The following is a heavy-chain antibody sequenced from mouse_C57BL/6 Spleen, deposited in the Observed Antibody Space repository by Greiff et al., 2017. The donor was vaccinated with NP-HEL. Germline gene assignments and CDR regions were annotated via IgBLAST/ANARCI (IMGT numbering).Heavy chain of an antibody. CDR2: IDPSDSET. V-gene: IGHV1-52*01. CDR3: ARPTVVATGYFDV. Sequence: QVQLQQPGAELVRPGSSVKLSCKASGYTFTSYWMHWVKQRPIQGLEWIGNIDPSDSETHYNQKFKDKATLTVDKSSSTAYMQLSSLTSEDSAVYYCARPTVVATGYFDVWGTGTTVTVSS. D-gene: IGHD1-1*01. J-gene: IGHJ1*03. CDR1: GYTFTSYW.